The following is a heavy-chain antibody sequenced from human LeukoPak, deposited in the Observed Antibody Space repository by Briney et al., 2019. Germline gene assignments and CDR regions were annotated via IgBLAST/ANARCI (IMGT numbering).Heavy chain of an antibody. Sequence: SETLSLTCAVYGGSFSGYYWSWIRQPPGKGLEWIGEINHSGSTNYNPSLKSRVTISVDTSKNQFSLKLSSVTAATTAGFNVAGGSRSSTSRNRYNWFGPLGQGTLVTVSS. J-gene: IGHJ5*02. CDR2: INHSGST. V-gene: IGHV4-34*01. CDR3: AGGSRSSTSRNRYNWFGP. D-gene: IGHD2-2*01. CDR1: GGSFSGYY.